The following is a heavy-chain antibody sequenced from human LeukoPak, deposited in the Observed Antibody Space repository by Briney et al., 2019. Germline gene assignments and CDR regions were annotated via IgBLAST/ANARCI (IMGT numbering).Heavy chain of an antibody. J-gene: IGHJ4*01. CDR2: FSGSGGRT. Sequence: GGSLRLSCAASRFTFSTYAMSWVRQAPGKGLEWVSTFSGSGGRTYYADSVKGRFTISRDNSKNTLYLQMNSLRAEDTAVYYCAKVTSSWNYFDYWGHGAPVTVSS. CDR3: AKVTSSWNYFDY. CDR1: RFTFSTYA. D-gene: IGHD6-13*01. V-gene: IGHV3-23*01.